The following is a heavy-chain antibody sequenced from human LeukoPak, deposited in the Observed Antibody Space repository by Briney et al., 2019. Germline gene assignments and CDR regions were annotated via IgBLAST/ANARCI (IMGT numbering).Heavy chain of an antibody. V-gene: IGHV1-69*04. J-gene: IGHJ4*02. CDR3: ARGVVGATLMFDY. Sequence: ASVKVSCKASGGTFSSYAISWVRQAPGQGLEWMGRIIPILGIANYAQKFQGRVTITADKSTSTAYMELSSLRSEDTAVYYCARGVVGATLMFDYWGQGTLVTVSS. D-gene: IGHD1-26*01. CDR1: GGTFSSYA. CDR2: IIPILGIA.